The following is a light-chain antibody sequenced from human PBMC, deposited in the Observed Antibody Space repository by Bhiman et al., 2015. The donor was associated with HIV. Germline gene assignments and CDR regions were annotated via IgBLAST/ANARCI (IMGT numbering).Light chain of an antibody. J-gene: IGLJ2*01. CDR3: SSYASSSTLV. Sequence: QSVLTQPPSVSGAPGQRVTISCTGSSSNIGAGYDVHWYQQLPGTAPKLLIFGHDNRPSGVPDRFSGSKSDTSASLAITGLQAEDEADYYCSSYASSSTLVFGGGTQLTVL. CDR2: GHD. CDR1: SSNIGAGYD. V-gene: IGLV1-40*01.